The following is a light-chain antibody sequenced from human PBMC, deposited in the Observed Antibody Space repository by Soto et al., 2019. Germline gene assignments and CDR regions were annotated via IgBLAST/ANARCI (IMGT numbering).Light chain of an antibody. CDR2: GAS. Sequence: EIVLTQSPGTLSLSPGERATLSCRASQSVSSNYLAWYQQKPGQAPRLLIYGASSRANGVPDRFSGSGSGTDFTPTISTLEPEDFAMYYCQQYGSSPAVTFGQGTRLDIK. V-gene: IGKV3-20*01. J-gene: IGKJ5*01. CDR3: QQYGSSPAVT. CDR1: QSVSSNY.